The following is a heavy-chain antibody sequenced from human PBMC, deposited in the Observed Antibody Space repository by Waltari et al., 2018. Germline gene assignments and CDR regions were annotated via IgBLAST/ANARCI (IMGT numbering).Heavy chain of an antibody. J-gene: IGHJ3*02. D-gene: IGHD4-17*01. V-gene: IGHV1-69*01. Sequence: QVQLVQSGAEVKKPGSSVKVSCKASGGTFSSYAISWVRQAPGQGLEWMGGISPIFGTANYAQKFQGRVTITADESTSTAYMELNSLRAEDTAVYYCARELVGAPGYAFDIWGQGTMVTVSS. CDR3: ARELVGAPGYAFDI. CDR2: ISPIFGTA. CDR1: GGTFSSYA.